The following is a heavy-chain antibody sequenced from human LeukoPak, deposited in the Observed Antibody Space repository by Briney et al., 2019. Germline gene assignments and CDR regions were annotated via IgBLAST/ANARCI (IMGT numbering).Heavy chain of an antibody. CDR2: ISSSSSYI. D-gene: IGHD5-12*01. Sequence: PGGSLRLSCAASGFTFSSYSMNWVRQAPGKGLEWVSSISSSSSYIYYADSVKGRFTISRDNAKNSLYLQMNSLRAEDTAVYYCARPDYLTEGFDYWGQGTLVTVSS. CDR3: ARPDYLTEGFDY. CDR1: GFTFSSYS. V-gene: IGHV3-21*01. J-gene: IGHJ4*02.